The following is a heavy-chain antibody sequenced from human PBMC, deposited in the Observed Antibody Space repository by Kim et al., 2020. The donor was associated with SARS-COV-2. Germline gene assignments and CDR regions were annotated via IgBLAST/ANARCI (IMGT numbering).Heavy chain of an antibody. J-gene: IGHJ6*02. CDR3: ARPKEGSYYYYYGMDV. Sequence: GGSLRLSCAASGFTFSDYYMSWIRQAPGKGLEWVSYISSSGSTIYYADSVKGRFPISRDNAKNSLYLQMNSLRAEDTAVYYCARPKEGSYYYYYGMDVWGQGTTVTVSS. CDR2: ISSSGSTI. D-gene: IGHD3-10*01. V-gene: IGHV3-11*04. CDR1: GFTFSDYY.